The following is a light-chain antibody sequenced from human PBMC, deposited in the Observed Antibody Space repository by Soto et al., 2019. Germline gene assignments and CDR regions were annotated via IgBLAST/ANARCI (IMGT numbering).Light chain of an antibody. CDR1: QSVSSSY. Sequence: EIVLTQSPGTLSLSPGERATLSCRASQSVSSSYLAWYQQKPGQAPRLLIYGASSRATGIPDRFSGSGSGTDFTLTISRLEPEDFAVYYCQQDGSSWTFGQGTKVDI. CDR3: QQDGSSWT. CDR2: GAS. J-gene: IGKJ1*01. V-gene: IGKV3-20*01.